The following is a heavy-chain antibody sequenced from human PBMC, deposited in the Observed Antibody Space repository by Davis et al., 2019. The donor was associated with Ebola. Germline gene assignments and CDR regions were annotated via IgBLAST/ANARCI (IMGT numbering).Heavy chain of an antibody. D-gene: IGHD2/OR15-2a*01. CDR1: GFRFSGPY. Sequence: GESLKISCAASGFRFSGPYMSWVRQAPGKGLEWVSTFGTGGDTYYADSVKGRFAISRDNSRGTLYLQMNSLRVEDSAIYYCVKDSSNIWFDIWGQGTLVTVSS. J-gene: IGHJ3*02. V-gene: IGHV3-23*01. CDR3: VKDSSNIWFDI. CDR2: FGTGGDT.